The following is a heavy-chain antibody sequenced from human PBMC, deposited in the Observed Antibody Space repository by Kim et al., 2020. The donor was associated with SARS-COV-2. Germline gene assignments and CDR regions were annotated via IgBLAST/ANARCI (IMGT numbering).Heavy chain of an antibody. J-gene: IGHJ5*02. CDR2: IYHSGIT. Sequence: SETLSLTCTVSSGSISSNDWWSWVRQSPGKGLEWIGEIYHSGITTYSPSLKSRVTISVDKSKNQFSLKINSVTAADTAVYYCVRELDSRSSKYFDPWGQG. D-gene: IGHD6-6*01. V-gene: IGHV4-4*02. CDR1: SGSISSNDW. CDR3: VRELDSRSSKYFDP.